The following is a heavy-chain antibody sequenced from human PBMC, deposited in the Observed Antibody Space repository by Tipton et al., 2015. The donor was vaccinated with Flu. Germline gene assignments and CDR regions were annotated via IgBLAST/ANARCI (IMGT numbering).Heavy chain of an antibody. CDR2: IYGDGTT. V-gene: IGHV3-53*01. Sequence: QLVQSGGGLIRPGESLRLSCAASGFTVNSNYMTWVRQAPGKGLEWVSVIYGDGTTYYADSVKGRFTISRDISKNTLNLQMNSLRVEDTAVYYCAREGGYDFWSGYYPYAMDVWGQGTTVTVSS. D-gene: IGHD3-3*01. CDR1: GFTVNSNY. CDR3: AREGGYDFWSGYYPYAMDV. J-gene: IGHJ6*02.